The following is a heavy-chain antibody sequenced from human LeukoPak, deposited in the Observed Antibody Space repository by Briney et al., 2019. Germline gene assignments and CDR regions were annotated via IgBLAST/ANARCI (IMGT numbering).Heavy chain of an antibody. CDR2: IWYGGSNK. Sequence: GRSLRLSCAASGFTFSSYGMHWVRQAPGKGLEWVAVIWYGGSNKYYADSVKGRFTISRDNSKNTLYLQMNSLRAEDTAVYYCARDHTLNAFDIWGQGTMVAVSS. J-gene: IGHJ3*02. CDR3: ARDHTLNAFDI. D-gene: IGHD2-2*02. V-gene: IGHV3-33*01. CDR1: GFTFSSYG.